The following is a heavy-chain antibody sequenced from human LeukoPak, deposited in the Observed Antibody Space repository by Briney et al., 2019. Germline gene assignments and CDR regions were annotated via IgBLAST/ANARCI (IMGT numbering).Heavy chain of an antibody. J-gene: IGHJ4*02. CDR3: ARVGTVLDGGY. V-gene: IGHV4-59*01. CDR1: GGSISTYY. Sequence: SETLSLTCNVSGGSISTYYWSWIRQPPGKGLEWIGYIYYSGGTNYNPSLKSRVTISVDTSKKQFSLKLSSVTAADTAVYYCARVGTVLDGGYWGQGILVTVSS. D-gene: IGHD1-7*01. CDR2: IYYSGGT.